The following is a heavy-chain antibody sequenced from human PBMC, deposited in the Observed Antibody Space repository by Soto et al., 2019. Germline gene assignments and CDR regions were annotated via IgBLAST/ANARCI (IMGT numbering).Heavy chain of an antibody. V-gene: IGHV3-23*01. Sequence: PVGSLRLSCAASGFTFSSYAMSWVRQAPGKGLEWVSAISGSGGSTYYADSVKGRFTISRDNSKNTLYLQMNSLRAEDTAVYYCAKTTMIVVAESEPFDYWGQGTLVTVSS. J-gene: IGHJ4*02. CDR3: AKTTMIVVAESEPFDY. CDR1: GFTFSSYA. CDR2: ISGSGGST. D-gene: IGHD3-22*01.